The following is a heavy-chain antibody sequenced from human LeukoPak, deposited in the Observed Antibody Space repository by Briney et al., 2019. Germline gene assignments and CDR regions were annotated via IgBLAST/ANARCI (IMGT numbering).Heavy chain of an antibody. V-gene: IGHV3-74*01. Sequence: GGSLRLSCSASGFTFCQYWMHWVRQVPGKGPVCVSGINSDGRSTYYAGFVKGRFTISRDNAKNTLYLQMNSLGAEDTAIYYCARGTNSWNDEGWFDPWGQGTLVTVSS. J-gene: IGHJ5*02. CDR1: GFTFCQYW. CDR3: ARGTNSWNDEGWFDP. CDR2: INSDGRST. D-gene: IGHD1-1*01.